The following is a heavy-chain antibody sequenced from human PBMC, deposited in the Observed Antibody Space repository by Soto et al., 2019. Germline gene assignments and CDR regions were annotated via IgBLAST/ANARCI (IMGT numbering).Heavy chain of an antibody. CDR1: GFSFDDYA. V-gene: IGHV3-9*01. D-gene: IGHD6-13*01. CDR2: ISWSSGNI. J-gene: IGHJ5*02. CDR3: ARGGSGALTSAAGTTNWFDP. Sequence: EVQLVESGGGVVQPGRSLRLSCAGSGFSFDDYAMYWVRQVPGAGLEWVAGISWSSGNIAHADSVKGRFIISRDNDKHSLYLHMNSLRSDDTALYFCARGGSGALTSAAGTTNWFDPWGQGTLVIVSS.